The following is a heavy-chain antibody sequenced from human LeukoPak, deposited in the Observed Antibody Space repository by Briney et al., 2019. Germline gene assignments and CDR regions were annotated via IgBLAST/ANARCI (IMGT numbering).Heavy chain of an antibody. D-gene: IGHD4-23*01. CDR3: ASQYHDYGGNSGVAFDY. J-gene: IGHJ4*02. CDR1: GRSISSRNDN. CDR2: IHYRGNT. Sequence: SDTLSLTCTVAGRSISSRNDNWGWVRQPPGKGLEWIWNIHYRGNTYYKTSLNSRVTMSVDTSKCQYSLSLTSVTAADAAVYYCASQYHDYGGNSGVAFDYWGRGTLVTVSS. V-gene: IGHV4-39*01.